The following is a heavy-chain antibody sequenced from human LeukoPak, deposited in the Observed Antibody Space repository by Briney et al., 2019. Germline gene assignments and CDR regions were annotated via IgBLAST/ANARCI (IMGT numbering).Heavy chain of an antibody. J-gene: IGHJ4*02. CDR3: ARDRRGYYDSSGYYGGDLDY. CDR1: GFTFSSYA. Sequence: GGSLRLSCAASGFTFSSYAMHWVRQAPGKGLEWVAVISYDGSNKYYADSVKGRFTISRDNSKNTLYLQMNSLRAEDTAVYYCARDRRGYYDSSGYYGGDLDYWGQGTLVTVSS. V-gene: IGHV3-30*04. D-gene: IGHD3-22*01. CDR2: ISYDGSNK.